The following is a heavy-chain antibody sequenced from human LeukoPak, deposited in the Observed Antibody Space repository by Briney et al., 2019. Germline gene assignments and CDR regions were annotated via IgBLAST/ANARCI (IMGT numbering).Heavy chain of an antibody. CDR1: GYSISSGYY. CDR3: ARVGFEGPMWSQGAFDI. J-gene: IGHJ3*02. CDR2: IYHSGST. Sequence: SETLSLTCTVSGYSISSGYYWGWIRQPPGKGLEWIGSIYHSGSTYYNPSLKSRVTISVDTSKNQFSLKLSSVTAADTAVYYCARVGFEGPMWSQGAFDIWGQGTMVTVSS. V-gene: IGHV4-38-2*02. D-gene: IGHD2-21*01.